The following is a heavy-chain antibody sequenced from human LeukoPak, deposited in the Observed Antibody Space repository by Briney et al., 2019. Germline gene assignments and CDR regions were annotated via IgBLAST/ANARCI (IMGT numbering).Heavy chain of an antibody. V-gene: IGHV4-38-2*01. J-gene: IGHJ5*02. Sequence: SETLSLTCAVSGYSICTDYYWAWIRQPPGKGLEWIGSIYNSGSTYYNPSLKSRITISVDTSKNQFSLILSSVTAADTAVYYCARNSITSSPPERYNWFDPWGQGTLVTVSS. D-gene: IGHD1-14*01. CDR3: ARNSITSSPPERYNWFDP. CDR2: IYNSGST. CDR1: GYSICTDYY.